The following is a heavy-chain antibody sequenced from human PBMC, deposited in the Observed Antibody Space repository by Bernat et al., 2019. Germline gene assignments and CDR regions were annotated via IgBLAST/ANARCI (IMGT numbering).Heavy chain of an antibody. CDR1: GFTFSSYA. Sequence: VQLLESGGGLVQPGGSLRLSCAASGFTFSSYAMHWVRQAPGKGLEWVAVISYDGSNKYYADSVKGRFTISRDNSKNTLYLQMNSLRAEDTAVYYCAKALWFRELSEAFDIWGQGTMVTVSS. J-gene: IGHJ3*02. CDR3: AKALWFRELSEAFDI. V-gene: IGHV3-30*07. D-gene: IGHD3-10*01. CDR2: ISYDGSNK.